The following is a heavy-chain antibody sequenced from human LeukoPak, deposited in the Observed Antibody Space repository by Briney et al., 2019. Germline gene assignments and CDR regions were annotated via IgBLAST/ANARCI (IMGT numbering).Heavy chain of an antibody. CDR3: AKSKSIAARRGLLDY. CDR1: GFTFSSYG. V-gene: IGHV3-30*18. CDR2: ISYDGSNK. J-gene: IGHJ4*02. Sequence: GGSLRLSCAASGFTFSSYGMHWVRQAPGKGLEWVAVISYDGSNKYYADSVKGRFTISRDNSKNTLYLQMNSLRAEDTAVYYCAKSKSIAARRGLLDYWGQGTLVTVSS. D-gene: IGHD6-6*01.